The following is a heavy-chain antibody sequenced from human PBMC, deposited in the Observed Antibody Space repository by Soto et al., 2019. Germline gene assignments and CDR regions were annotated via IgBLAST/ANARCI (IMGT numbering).Heavy chain of an antibody. J-gene: IGHJ6*04. D-gene: IGHD3-16*01. Sequence: GASVKVSCKASGYTFTSYHMHWVRQAPGQGLEWMGIINPSGGSTSYAQKFQGRVTMTRDTSTSTVYMELSSLRSEDTAVYYCARDPPSLGGLDVWGKGTTVTVSS. V-gene: IGHV1-46*01. CDR3: ARDPPSLGGLDV. CDR2: INPSGGST. CDR1: GYTFTSYH.